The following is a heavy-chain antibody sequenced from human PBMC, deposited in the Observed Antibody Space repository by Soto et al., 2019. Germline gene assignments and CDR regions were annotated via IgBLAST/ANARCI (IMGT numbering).Heavy chain of an antibody. Sequence: QVQLVESGGGVVQPGRSLRLSCAASGFTFSSYVMHWVRQAPGKGLEWVALISYDGSNKYYADSVKGRFTISRDNSKNTLYRQMNSLRAEDTAVYYCAKNSGYSYGFPTASWGQGTLVTVSS. J-gene: IGHJ5*02. D-gene: IGHD5-18*01. V-gene: IGHV3-30*18. CDR3: AKNSGYSYGFPTAS. CDR1: GFTFSSYV. CDR2: ISYDGSNK.